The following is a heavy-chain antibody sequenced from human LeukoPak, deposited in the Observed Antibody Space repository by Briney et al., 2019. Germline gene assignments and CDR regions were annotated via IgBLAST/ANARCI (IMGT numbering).Heavy chain of an antibody. Sequence: GASVKVPCKASGYTFTSYDINWVRQATGQGLAWMGWMNPNSGNTGYAQKFQGRVTMTRNTSISTAYTELSSLRSEDTAVYYCARVGTMVRGVTGDWGQGTLVTVSS. J-gene: IGHJ4*02. CDR2: MNPNSGNT. D-gene: IGHD3-10*01. CDR3: ARVGTMVRGVTGD. V-gene: IGHV1-8*01. CDR1: GYTFTSYD.